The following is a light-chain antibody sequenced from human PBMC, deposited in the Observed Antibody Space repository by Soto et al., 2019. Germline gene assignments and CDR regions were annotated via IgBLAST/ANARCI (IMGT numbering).Light chain of an antibody. J-gene: IGLJ1*01. Sequence: QSVLTQPPSVSGTPGQRVTISCSGSSSNIGSSPVNWYQQVPGTAPKLLIHTDSQRPSGVPDRFSGSKSGNTASLTISGLQAEDEADYYCSSYTSSSNPGLFGTGTKVTVL. V-gene: IGLV1-44*01. CDR2: TDS. CDR1: SSNIGSSP. CDR3: SSYTSSSNPGL.